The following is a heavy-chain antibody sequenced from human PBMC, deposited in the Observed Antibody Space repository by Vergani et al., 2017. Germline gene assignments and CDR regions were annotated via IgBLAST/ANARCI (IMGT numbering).Heavy chain of an antibody. J-gene: IGHJ5*02. D-gene: IGHD6-6*01. CDR3: AKDLGTSSGGGWFDP. CDR1: GVTSAGYA. CDR2: ISWKSNSI. Sequence: EVQLEESGGGLVLPGRSLRLSCVASGVTSAGYAMHWVRQAPGKGLEWVSGISWKSNSIGYADSVKGRFTISRDNAKNSLYLQMNSLRAEDTSLYYCAKDLGTSSGGGWFDPWGQGTLVTVSS. V-gene: IGHV3-9*02.